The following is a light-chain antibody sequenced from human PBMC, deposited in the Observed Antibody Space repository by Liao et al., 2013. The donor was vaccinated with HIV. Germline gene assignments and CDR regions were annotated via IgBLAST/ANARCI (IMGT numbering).Light chain of an antibody. CDR1: KLGDKY. Sequence: SYDLTQSSSVSVSPGQTASITCSGDKLGDKYVCWYQKKAGQSPLLVIYQDDKRPSGIPERFSGSNSGNTATLTISGTQAMDEADYYCQAWDSSTPLYVFGTGTKVTVL. CDR2: QDD. CDR3: QAWDSSTPLYV. V-gene: IGLV3-1*01. J-gene: IGLJ1*01.